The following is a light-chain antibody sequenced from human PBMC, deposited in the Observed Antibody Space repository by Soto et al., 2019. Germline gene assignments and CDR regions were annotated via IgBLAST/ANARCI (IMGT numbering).Light chain of an antibody. CDR1: QSVSRSY. CDR3: QQYGSSLPWT. CDR2: GTS. J-gene: IGKJ1*01. V-gene: IGKV3-20*01. Sequence: EIVLTQSPGTLSLSPGERATLSCRARQSVSRSYLAWYQQKPGQAPRLLIYGTSSRATGIPDRFSGSGSGTDFTLTISRLEPEDFAVYYCQQYGSSLPWTFGQGTKVDIK.